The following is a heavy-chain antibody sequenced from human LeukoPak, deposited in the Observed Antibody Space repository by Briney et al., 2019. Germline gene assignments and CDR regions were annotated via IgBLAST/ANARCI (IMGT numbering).Heavy chain of an antibody. CDR3: AKFYSSSWYNYFDY. Sequence: PGGSLRLSCAASGFTFSSSGIHWVRQAPGKGLEWLAVISYDGSKKYYADSVKGRFTISRDNSKNTLYLQMNSLRAEDTAVYYCAKFYSSSWYNYFDYWGQGTLVTVSS. D-gene: IGHD6-13*01. CDR2: ISYDGSKK. J-gene: IGHJ4*02. V-gene: IGHV3-30*18. CDR1: GFTFSSSG.